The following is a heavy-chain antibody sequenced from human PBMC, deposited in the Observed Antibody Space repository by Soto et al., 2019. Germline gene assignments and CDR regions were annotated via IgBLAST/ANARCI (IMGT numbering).Heavy chain of an antibody. V-gene: IGHV4-39*01. Sequence: SETLSLTCTVSGGSISSSSYYWCWIRQPPGKGLEWIGSIYYSGSTYYNPSLKSRVTISVDTSKNQFSLKLSSVTAADTAVYYCASYYSSSWYGNAFDIWGQGTMVTVSS. CDR2: IYYSGST. CDR3: ASYYSSSWYGNAFDI. D-gene: IGHD6-13*01. J-gene: IGHJ3*02. CDR1: GGSISSSSYY.